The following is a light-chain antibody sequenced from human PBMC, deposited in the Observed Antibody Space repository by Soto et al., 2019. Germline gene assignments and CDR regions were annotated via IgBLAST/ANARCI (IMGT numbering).Light chain of an antibody. Sequence: QSALAQPPSASGTPGQRVTISCSGSSSNIGSTTVNWYQHLPRTAPKLLIFSNDQRPSGVPDRFSGSKSGTSASLAISGLKSENESDYYCAAWDDSQNAVVFGTGTKVTVL. J-gene: IGLJ1*01. CDR3: AAWDDSQNAVV. V-gene: IGLV1-44*01. CDR1: SSNIGSTT. CDR2: SND.